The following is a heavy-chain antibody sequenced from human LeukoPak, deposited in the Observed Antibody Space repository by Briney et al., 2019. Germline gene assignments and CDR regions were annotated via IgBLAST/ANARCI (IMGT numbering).Heavy chain of an antibody. CDR2: ISGSGGST. CDR1: GFTFSSYA. Sequence: PGGALRLSCAASGFTFSSYAMSWVRQAPGKGLEWASGISGSGGSTYNADSVRGRFTISRDNSKNTLYLQMNSLRAEDTAVYYCAKGTTVTIRGVFDRWGQGTLVTVSS. CDR3: AKGTTVTIRGVFDR. D-gene: IGHD4-17*01. J-gene: IGHJ4*02. V-gene: IGHV3-23*01.